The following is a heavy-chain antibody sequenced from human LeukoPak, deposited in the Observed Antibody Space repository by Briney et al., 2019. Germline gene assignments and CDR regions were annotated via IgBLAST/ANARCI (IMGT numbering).Heavy chain of an antibody. J-gene: IGHJ4*02. V-gene: IGHV4-31*03. CDR3: AKSDYYASGLDY. Sequence: PSETLSLTCTVSGGSISSGGYYWSWLRQDPGKGLEWFGYIYYSGSTYYNPSLKSRVTISVDTSKKQFSLKLSSVTAADTAVYYCAKSDYYASGLDYWGQGTLVPVSS. CDR1: GGSISSGGYY. D-gene: IGHD3-10*01. CDR2: IYYSGST.